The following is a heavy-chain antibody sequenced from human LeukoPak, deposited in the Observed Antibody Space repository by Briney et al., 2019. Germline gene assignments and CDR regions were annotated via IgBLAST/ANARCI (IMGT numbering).Heavy chain of an antibody. CDR1: GFTVSSNY. V-gene: IGHV3-66*01. D-gene: IGHD5-18*01. CDR2: IYSGGST. CDR3: ARDLGYNYGHNYFDY. J-gene: IGHJ4*02. Sequence: GGSLRLSCAASGFTVSSNYMSWVRQAPGKGLEWVSVIYSGGSTYYADSVKGRFTISRDNAKNSLSLQMNSLRGEDTAVYYCARDLGYNYGHNYFDYWGQGTLVTVSS.